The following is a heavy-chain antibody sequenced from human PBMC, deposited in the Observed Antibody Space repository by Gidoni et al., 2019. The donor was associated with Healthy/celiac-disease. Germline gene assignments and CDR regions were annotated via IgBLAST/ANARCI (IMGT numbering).Heavy chain of an antibody. Sequence: NYNPSLKSRVTISVDTSKNQFSLKLSSVTAADTAVYYCASGRITMVRGVIIISGFDYWGQGTLVTVSS. D-gene: IGHD3-10*01. V-gene: IGHV4-59*09. J-gene: IGHJ4*02. CDR3: ASGRITMVRGVIIISGFDY.